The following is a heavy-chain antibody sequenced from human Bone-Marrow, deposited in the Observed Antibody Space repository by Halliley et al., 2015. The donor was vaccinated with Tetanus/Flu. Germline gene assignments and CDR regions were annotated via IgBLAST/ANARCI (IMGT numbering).Heavy chain of an antibody. J-gene: IGHJ4*02. CDR2: ISGTGERT. Sequence: SCISGTGERTHYADSVEGRFTVSRDNSKNTVYLQMDTLRADDTAVYYCAKEGMADTRRHYYFDVWGQGARVTVSS. CDR3: AKEGMADTRRHYYFDV. V-gene: IGHV3-23*01. D-gene: IGHD2-8*01.